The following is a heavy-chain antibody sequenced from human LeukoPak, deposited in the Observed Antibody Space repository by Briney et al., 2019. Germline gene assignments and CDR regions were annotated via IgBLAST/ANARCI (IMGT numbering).Heavy chain of an antibody. Sequence: PSETLSLTCAVSGYSISSGYYWGWIRQPPGKGLEWIGSIYHSGSTYYNPSLKSRVTISVDTSKNQFSLKLSSATAADTAVYYCAREYYYDSSGYYHRRAFDIWGQGTMVTVSS. CDR2: IYHSGST. V-gene: IGHV4-38-2*02. CDR3: AREYYYDSSGYYHRRAFDI. D-gene: IGHD3-22*01. J-gene: IGHJ3*02. CDR1: GYSISSGYY.